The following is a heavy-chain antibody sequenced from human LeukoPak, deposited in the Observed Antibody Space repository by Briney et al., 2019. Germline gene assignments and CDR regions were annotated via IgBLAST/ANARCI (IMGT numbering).Heavy chain of an antibody. CDR3: ARVYYDSSGYNFDY. J-gene: IGHJ4*02. V-gene: IGHV4-59*01. CDR2: IYYSGST. CDR1: GGSISSYY. D-gene: IGHD3-22*01. Sequence: SETLSLTCTVSGGSISSYYWSWIRQPPGKGLEWIGYIYYSGSTNYNPSLKGRVTISVDTSKNQFSLKLSSVTAADTAVYYCARVYYDSSGYNFDYWGQGTLVTVSS.